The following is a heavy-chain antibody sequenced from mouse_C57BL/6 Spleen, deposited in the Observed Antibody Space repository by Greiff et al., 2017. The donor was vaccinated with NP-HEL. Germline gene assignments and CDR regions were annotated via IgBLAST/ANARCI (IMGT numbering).Heavy chain of an antibody. CDR1: GYTFTSYW. CDR2: IYPGSGST. Sequence: QVQLQQPGAELVKPGASVKMSCKASGYTFTSYWITWVKQRPGQGLEWIGDIYPGSGSTNYNEKFKSKATLTVDTSSSTAYMQLSSLTSEDSAVYYCARALSTTVVGGGFDYWGQGTTLTVSS. D-gene: IGHD1-1*01. CDR3: ARALSTTVVGGGFDY. J-gene: IGHJ2*01. V-gene: IGHV1-55*01.